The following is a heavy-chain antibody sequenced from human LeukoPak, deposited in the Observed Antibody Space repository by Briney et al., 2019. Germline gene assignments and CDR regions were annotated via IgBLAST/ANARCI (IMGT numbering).Heavy chain of an antibody. Sequence: GGSLTLSCAASGFTFSSYGMIWVRQAPGKGLEWVSAISGSGGSTYYADSVKGRFTSSRENSKNTLYLQMNSLRAEDTAVYYCAKLEGTVTMVRGVIISFDYWGQGTLVTVSS. D-gene: IGHD3-10*01. V-gene: IGHV3-23*01. CDR1: GFTFSSYG. J-gene: IGHJ4*02. CDR2: ISGSGGST. CDR3: AKLEGTVTMVRGVIISFDY.